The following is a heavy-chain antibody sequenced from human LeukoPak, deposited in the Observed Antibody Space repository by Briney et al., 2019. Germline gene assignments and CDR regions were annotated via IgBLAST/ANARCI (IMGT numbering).Heavy chain of an antibody. D-gene: IGHD3-10*01. V-gene: IGHV3-23*01. Sequence: GGSLRLSYAASGFTFSSYAMSWVRQAPGKGLEWVSAISGSDGSTYYADSVKGRFTISRGNSKNTLYLQMNSLRAEDTAVYYCAKDYSVLLWFGETIYDYWGQGTLVTVSS. CDR2: ISGSDGST. CDR3: AKDYSVLLWFGETIYDY. CDR1: GFTFSSYA. J-gene: IGHJ4*02.